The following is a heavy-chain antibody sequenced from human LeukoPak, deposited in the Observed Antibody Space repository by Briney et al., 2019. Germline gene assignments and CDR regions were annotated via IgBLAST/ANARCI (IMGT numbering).Heavy chain of an antibody. D-gene: IGHD1-1*01. Sequence: GGSLRLSCAAPGFSFSSNWMGWVRQAPGKGLEWVAHIKRDGSQKYYLDSVKGRFTISRDNAKNSLYLQMNSLRVEDTTVYYCARLGLEVGGPNWFDPWGQGTLVTVSS. CDR3: ARLGLEVGGPNWFDP. CDR1: GFSFSSNW. V-gene: IGHV3-7*01. CDR2: IKRDGSQK. J-gene: IGHJ5*02.